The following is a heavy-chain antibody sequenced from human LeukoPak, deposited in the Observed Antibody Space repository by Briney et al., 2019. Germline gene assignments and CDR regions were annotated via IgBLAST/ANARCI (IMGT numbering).Heavy chain of an antibody. Sequence: SETLSLTCTVSGGSLTNYYWSWVRQSPEQGLEWMGFIHYSGRTYYNPSLKGRATISVDTSKNQFSLSLKSVTAADTAVYYCVRESDWLFDHWGQGTLVSVSS. CDR1: GGSLTNYY. V-gene: IGHV4-59*01. J-gene: IGHJ4*02. CDR2: IHYSGRT. D-gene: IGHD3-9*01. CDR3: VRESDWLFDH.